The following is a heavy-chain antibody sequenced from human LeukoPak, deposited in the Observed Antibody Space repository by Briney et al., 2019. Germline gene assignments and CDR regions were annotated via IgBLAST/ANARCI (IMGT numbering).Heavy chain of an antibody. CDR3: ARVHRPTGYYFDY. J-gene: IGHJ4*02. CDR1: GGSLSGYY. Sequence: SETLSLTCTVSGGSLSGYYWSWIRQPAGKGLEWIGRIYTSGSTNYNPYLKSRVTMSVDTSKNQFSLKLSSVTAADTAVYYCARVHRPTGYYFDYWGQGTLVTVSS. CDR2: IYTSGST. D-gene: IGHD4-17*01. V-gene: IGHV4-4*07.